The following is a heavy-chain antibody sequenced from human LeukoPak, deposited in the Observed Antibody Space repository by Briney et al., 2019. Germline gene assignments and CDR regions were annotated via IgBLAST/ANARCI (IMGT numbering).Heavy chain of an antibody. CDR1: GGSISSYY. CDR3: ARVTEYSSSTLGYYYYGMDV. D-gene: IGHD6-6*01. V-gene: IGHV4-59*01. J-gene: IGHJ6*02. Sequence: SETLSLTSTVSGGSISSYYWSWIRQPPGKGLEWIGYIYYSGSTNYNPSLKSRVTISVDTSKNQFSLKLSSVTAADTAVYYCARVTEYSSSTLGYYYYGMDVWGQGTTVTVSS. CDR2: IYYSGST.